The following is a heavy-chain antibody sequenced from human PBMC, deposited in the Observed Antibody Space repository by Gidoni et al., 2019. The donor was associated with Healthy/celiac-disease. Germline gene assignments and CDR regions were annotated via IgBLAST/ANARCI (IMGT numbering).Heavy chain of an antibody. V-gene: IGHV4-39*07. CDR2: MYYSGST. Sequence: QLQLQESGPGLVKPSETLSLTCTVSGGSISSSSYYWGWIRQPPGKGLEWIGSMYYSGSTYYNPSLKSRVTISVDTSKNQFSLKLSSVTAADTAVYYCARYGDYGAFDIWGQGTMVTVSS. CDR1: GGSISSSSYY. J-gene: IGHJ3*02. D-gene: IGHD4-17*01. CDR3: ARYGDYGAFDI.